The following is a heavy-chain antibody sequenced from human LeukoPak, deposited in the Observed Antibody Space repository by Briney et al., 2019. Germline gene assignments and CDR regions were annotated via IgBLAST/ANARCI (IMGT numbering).Heavy chain of an antibody. Sequence: RGSLRLSCAASGFTFSSYWMSWVRQAPGKGLEWVANIKQDGSEKYYVDSVKGRFTISRDNAKNSLYLQMNSLRAEDTAVYYCAREAGRNIVVVPAAPFDYWGQGTLVTVSS. CDR1: GFTFSSYW. V-gene: IGHV3-7*01. CDR3: AREAGRNIVVVPAAPFDY. J-gene: IGHJ4*02. D-gene: IGHD2-2*01. CDR2: IKQDGSEK.